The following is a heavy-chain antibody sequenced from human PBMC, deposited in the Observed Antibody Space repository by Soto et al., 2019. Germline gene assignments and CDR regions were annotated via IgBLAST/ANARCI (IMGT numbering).Heavy chain of an antibody. J-gene: IGHJ4*02. CDR1: GGSISSSSYY. CDR3: ARRYGYYFDY. V-gene: IGHV4-61*05. Sequence: SETLSLTCTVSGGSISSSSYYWGWIRQPPGKGLEWIGYIYYSGSTNYNPSLKSRVTISVDTSKNQLSLKLSSVTAADTAVYYCARRYGYYFDYWGQGTLVTVSS. CDR2: IYYSGST. D-gene: IGHD3-9*01.